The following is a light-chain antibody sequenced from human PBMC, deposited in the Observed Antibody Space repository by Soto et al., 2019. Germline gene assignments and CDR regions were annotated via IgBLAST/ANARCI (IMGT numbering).Light chain of an antibody. J-gene: IGKJ5*01. Sequence: CMSVDVGGRGTITSQASQNINNYLNWYQQKPGRAPKLLIYDASNLEAGVPSRFRGSGSGTDITVTISRLQPEDLATYYWHHDQNLPTFAQGTRLEIK. V-gene: IGKV1-33*01. CDR3: HHDQNLPT. CDR2: DAS. CDR1: QNINNY.